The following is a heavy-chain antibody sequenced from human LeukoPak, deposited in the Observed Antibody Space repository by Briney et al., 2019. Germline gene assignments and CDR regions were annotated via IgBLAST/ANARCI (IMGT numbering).Heavy chain of an antibody. D-gene: IGHD3-10*01. V-gene: IGHV3-7*01. J-gene: IGHJ4*02. CDR2: INHDGSEK. Sequence: GGSLRLSCAASGFTFSNSWMNWFRQAPGRLEWEANINHDGSEKNYVDSVEGRFTITRDNTKKSLYLQMNSLGAEDTAVYYCARGTALPGVDYWGQGTLVIVSS. CDR3: ARGTALPGVDY. CDR1: GFTFSNSW.